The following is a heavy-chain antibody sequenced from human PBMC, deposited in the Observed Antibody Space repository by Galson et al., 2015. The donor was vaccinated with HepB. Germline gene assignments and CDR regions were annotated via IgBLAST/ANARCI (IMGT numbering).Heavy chain of an antibody. Sequence: LRLSCAASGFTFSKAWMSWVRQAPGKGLEWIGRIKTKTDGGTGDYAAPVKGRITISRDDSQNTLYLQMNSLKTEDTAVYYCTTGLFYYGFWSGYYYWGQGTLVTVSS. J-gene: IGHJ4*02. D-gene: IGHD3-3*01. CDR2: IKTKTDGGTG. CDR1: GFTFSKAW. V-gene: IGHV3-15*01. CDR3: TTGLFYYGFWSGYYY.